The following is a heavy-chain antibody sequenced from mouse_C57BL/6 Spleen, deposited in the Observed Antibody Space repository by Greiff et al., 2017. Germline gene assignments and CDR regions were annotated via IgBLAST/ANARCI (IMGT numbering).Heavy chain of an antibody. D-gene: IGHD1-1*01. CDR2: IYPGGGYT. V-gene: IGHV1-63*01. CDR1: GYTFTNYW. Sequence: QVLLKQSGAELVRPGTSVKMSCKASGYTFTNYWIGWAKQRPGHGLEWIGDIYPGGGYTNYNEKFKGKATLTADKSSSTAYMQFSSLTSEDSAIYYCARGSVVADYWGQGTSVTVSS. J-gene: IGHJ4*01. CDR3: ARGSVVADY.